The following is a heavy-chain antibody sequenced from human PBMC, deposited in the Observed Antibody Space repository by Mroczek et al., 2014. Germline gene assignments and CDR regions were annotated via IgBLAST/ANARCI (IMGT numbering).Heavy chain of an antibody. CDR1: GGSISSYY. V-gene: IGHV4-59*01. CDR3: ARDLSNEGLGPLYMDV. D-gene: IGHD3-16*01. CDR2: IYYSGST. Sequence: VQLQESGPGLVKPSETLSLTCTVSGGSISSYYWSWIRQPPGKGLEWIGYIYYSGSTNYNPSLKSRVTISVDTSKNQFSLKLSSVTAADTAVYYCARDLSNEGLGPLYMDVWGKGTTVTVSS. J-gene: IGHJ6*03.